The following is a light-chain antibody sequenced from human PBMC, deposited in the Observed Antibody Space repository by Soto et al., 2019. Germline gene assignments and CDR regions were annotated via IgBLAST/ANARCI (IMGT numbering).Light chain of an antibody. Sequence: EIVLTQSPGTLSLSPGDRAPLSCRASPSVSSSYLAWYQQNPGQAPRLLIYGASSRATGIPARFSGSGSGTEFTLTISTLQSEDFAVYYCQQYNNWPRTFGQGTKVDIK. J-gene: IGKJ1*01. CDR1: PSVSSSY. CDR2: GAS. V-gene: IGKV3-15*01. CDR3: QQYNNWPRT.